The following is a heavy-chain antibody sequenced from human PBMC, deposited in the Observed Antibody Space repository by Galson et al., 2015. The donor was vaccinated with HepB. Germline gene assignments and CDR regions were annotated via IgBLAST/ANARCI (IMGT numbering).Heavy chain of an antibody. D-gene: IGHD3-10*01. CDR1: GYTFTSYD. J-gene: IGHJ6*03. Sequence: SVKVSCTASGYTFTSYDINWVRQATGQGLGWMGWMNPNSGNTGYAQKFQGRVTMTRNTSISTAYMELSSLRSEDTAVYYCARDYGSGSYYYYYYYYMDVWGKGTTVTVSS. V-gene: IGHV1-8*01. CDR3: ARDYGSGSYYYYYYYYMDV. CDR2: MNPNSGNT.